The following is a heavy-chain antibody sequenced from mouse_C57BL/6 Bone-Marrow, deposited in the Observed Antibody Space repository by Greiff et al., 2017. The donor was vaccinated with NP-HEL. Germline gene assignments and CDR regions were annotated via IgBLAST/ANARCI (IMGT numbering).Heavy chain of an antibody. V-gene: IGHV1-4*01. D-gene: IGHD2-10*02. CDR2: INPSSGYT. CDR3: ARAVYGNYDWYFDV. Sequence: VQLQQSGAELARPGASVKMSCKASGYTFTSYTMHWVKQRPGQGLEWIGYINPSSGYTKYNQKFKDKATLTADKSSSTAYMPLSSLTSEDSAVDDCARAVYGNYDWYFDVWGTGTTVTVSS. J-gene: IGHJ1*03. CDR1: GYTFTSYT.